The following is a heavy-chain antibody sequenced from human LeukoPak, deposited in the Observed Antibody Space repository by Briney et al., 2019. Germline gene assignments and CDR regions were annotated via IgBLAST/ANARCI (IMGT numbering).Heavy chain of an antibody. Sequence: SETLSLTCTVSGGSISGYYWSWIRQPPGKGLEWIGYIYYSGSTNYNPSLESRVTISVDTSKNQFSLKLSSVTAADTAVYYCARENCSGGSCYPRGFDYWGQGTLVTVSS. D-gene: IGHD2-15*01. CDR3: ARENCSGGSCYPRGFDY. J-gene: IGHJ4*02. CDR1: GGSISGYY. V-gene: IGHV4-59*12. CDR2: IYYSGST.